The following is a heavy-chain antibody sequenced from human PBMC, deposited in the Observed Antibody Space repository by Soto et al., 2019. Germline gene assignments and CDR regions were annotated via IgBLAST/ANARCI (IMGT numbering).Heavy chain of an antibody. D-gene: IGHD2-2*01. CDR3: ARAQRCSSNSCSTYYYYYYGMDV. Sequence: QVQLVESGGGVVQPGRSLRLSCAASGFTFSSYAMHWVRQAPGKGLEWVAVISYDGSNKYYADSVKGRFTISRDNSKNTLYLQMNSLRAEDTAVYYCARAQRCSSNSCSTYYYYYYGMDVWGQGTTVTVSS. CDR2: ISYDGSNK. CDR1: GFTFSSYA. J-gene: IGHJ6*02. V-gene: IGHV3-30-3*01.